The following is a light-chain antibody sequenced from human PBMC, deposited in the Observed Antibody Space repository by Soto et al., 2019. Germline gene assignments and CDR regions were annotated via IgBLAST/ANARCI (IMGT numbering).Light chain of an antibody. CDR2: DVS. V-gene: IGLV2-14*01. Sequence: QSALTQPASVSGSPGQSITISCTGTSSDVGNYNYVSWYQQHPGKAPKLMIYDVSNRPSGVSNRFSGSKSGITASLIISGLQAEDEADYYCSSYTSSSTYVFGTGTKVTVL. CDR1: SSDVGNYNY. J-gene: IGLJ1*01. CDR3: SSYTSSSTYV.